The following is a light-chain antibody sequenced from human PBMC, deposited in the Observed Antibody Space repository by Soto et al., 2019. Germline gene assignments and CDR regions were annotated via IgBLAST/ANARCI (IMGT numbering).Light chain of an antibody. CDR1: NSNIGNHY. J-gene: IGLJ3*02. CDR2: EDN. V-gene: IGLV1-51*01. CDR3: GTWDSSLNTGWV. Sequence: QAVVTQPPSVSAAPGQRVTISCSGSNSNIGNHYVSWYQQLPGTAPKLLIYEDNKRPSEIPDRFSGSKSGTSATLGITGLQTGDEADYYCGTWDSSLNTGWVFGGGTKLTVL.